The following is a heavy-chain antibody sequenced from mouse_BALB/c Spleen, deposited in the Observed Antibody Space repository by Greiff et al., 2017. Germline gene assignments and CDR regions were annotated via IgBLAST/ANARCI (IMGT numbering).Heavy chain of an antibody. J-gene: IGHJ3*01. D-gene: IGHD1-1*01. Sequence: EVQVVESGGGLVKPGGSLKLSCAASGFTFSSYAMSWVRQTPEKRLEWVASISSGGSTYYPDSVKGRFTISRDNARNILYLQMSSLRSEDTAMYYCARDYGSSYWFAYWGQGTLVTVSA. CDR3: ARDYGSSYWFAY. CDR1: GFTFSSYA. CDR2: ISSGGST. V-gene: IGHV5-6-5*01.